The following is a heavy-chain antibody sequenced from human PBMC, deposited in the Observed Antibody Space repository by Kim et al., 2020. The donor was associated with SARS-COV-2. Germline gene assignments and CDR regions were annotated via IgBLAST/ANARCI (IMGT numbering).Heavy chain of an antibody. CDR2: IWFDGDT. J-gene: IGHJ4*02. CDR1: GFTFSNYG. CDR3: ARDPTGGEGGDY. Sequence: GGSLRLSCVASGFTFSNYGMYWVRQAPGKGLQWVAIIWFDGDTYYADSVKGRFTISSDNSKDTLYLEMNSRKGDDTAVYYCARDPTGGEGGDYWGQGTLVTVYS. D-gene: IGHD1-1*01. V-gene: IGHV3-33*07.